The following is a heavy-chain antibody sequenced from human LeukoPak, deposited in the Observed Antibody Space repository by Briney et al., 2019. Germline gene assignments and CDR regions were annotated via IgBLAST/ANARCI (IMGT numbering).Heavy chain of an antibody. J-gene: IGHJ5*02. D-gene: IGHD3-22*01. CDR1: GYSLSSGYY. CDR2: IYHSGST. V-gene: IGHV4-38-2*01. CDR3: ARRIANCYDSSGYYRDWFDP. Sequence: SETLSLTCGVSGYSLSSGYYWGWIRPPPGKGLEWIGGIYHSGSTYYNPSLKSRVIISVDTPKNPFSCRLSSVTAADTAVYYCARRIANCYDSSGYYRDWFDPWGQGTLVTVSS.